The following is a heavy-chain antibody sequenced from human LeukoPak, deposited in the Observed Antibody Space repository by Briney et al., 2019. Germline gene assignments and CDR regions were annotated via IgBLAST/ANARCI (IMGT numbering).Heavy chain of an antibody. D-gene: IGHD6-13*01. CDR1: GGTFSIYA. J-gene: IGHJ2*01. V-gene: IGHV1-69*05. CDR2: IIPIFGTA. Sequence: GASVTVSFKASGGTFSIYAISWVRQAPGQGLEWVGGIIPIFGTANYAQKFQGRVMITTDESTSTAYMELSSLRSEDTAVYYCARVAPYSSSWYWWYFDLWGRGTLVTVSS. CDR3: ARVAPYSSSWYWWYFDL.